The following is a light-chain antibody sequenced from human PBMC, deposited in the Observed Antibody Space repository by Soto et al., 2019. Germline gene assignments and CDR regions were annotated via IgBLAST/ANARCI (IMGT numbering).Light chain of an antibody. Sequence: SYELTQPPSVSVAPGQTARITCGGNNIGSKRVQWYQQKPGLAPVLVLYDDSDRPSGIPEQFSGSNSGNAATLNISRVEAGDEADYYCQVWDSISDLVVFGGGTKLTVL. V-gene: IGLV3-21*02. CDR3: QVWDSISDLVV. J-gene: IGLJ2*01. CDR2: DDS. CDR1: NIGSKR.